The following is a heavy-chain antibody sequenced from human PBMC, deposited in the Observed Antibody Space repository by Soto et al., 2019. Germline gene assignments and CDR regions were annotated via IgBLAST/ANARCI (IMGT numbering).Heavy chain of an antibody. CDR2: INNDGSST. J-gene: IGHJ4*02. V-gene: IGHV3-74*01. CDR1: GFTFSSYW. CDR3: ARGGVAGSGTFYNDY. Sequence: EVQLVESGGGLVQPGGSLRLSCAASGFTFSSYWMHWVRQAPGKGLVWVSRINNDGSSTSYADSVKGRLTISRDNAKNTLYRQGNGVRAGDRAVYYGARGGVAGSGTFYNDYWGRGTLVTVSS. D-gene: IGHD3-10*01.